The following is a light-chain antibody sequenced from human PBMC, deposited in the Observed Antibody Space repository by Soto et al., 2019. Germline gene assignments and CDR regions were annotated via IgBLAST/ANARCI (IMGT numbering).Light chain of an antibody. V-gene: IGLV2-23*01. CDR1: SSDVGSYNL. J-gene: IGLJ2*01. Sequence: QSALTQPASVSGSPGQSITISCTGTSSDVGSYNLVPWYQQHPGKAPKLLIYEGSKRPSGVSNRFSGSKSGTTASLTITGLQAEDEADYYCCSYAGSSTVVVFGGGTKLTVL. CDR3: CSYAGSSTVVV. CDR2: EGS.